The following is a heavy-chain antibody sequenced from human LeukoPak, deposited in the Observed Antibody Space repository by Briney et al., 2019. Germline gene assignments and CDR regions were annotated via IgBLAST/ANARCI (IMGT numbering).Heavy chain of an antibody. D-gene: IGHD3-3*01. J-gene: IGHJ4*02. Sequence: PGGSLRLSCAASGFTFDDYAMHWVRQAPGKGLDWVSGISWNSGSIGYADSVEGRFTISRDNAKNSLYLQMNSLRAEDMALYYCAKGRTEWLLSAFDYWGQGTLVTVSS. CDR3: AKGRTEWLLSAFDY. CDR1: GFTFDDYA. V-gene: IGHV3-9*03. CDR2: ISWNSGSI.